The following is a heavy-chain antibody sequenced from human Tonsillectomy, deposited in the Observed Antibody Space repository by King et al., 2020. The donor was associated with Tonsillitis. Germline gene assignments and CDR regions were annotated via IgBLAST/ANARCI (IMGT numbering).Heavy chain of an antibody. CDR2: ISSSSEFI. CDR3: ATHTGDFDY. D-gene: IGHD2-8*02. Sequence: VQLVESGGGLVKPGGSLRLSCTASGFTFSSYTMNWVRQAPGEGLEWVSSISSSSEFIKYADSLRGRSTISRDNAKRSLYLQINSLRVEDTAVYYCATHTGDFDYWGQGTLVTVFS. V-gene: IGHV3-21*01. J-gene: IGHJ4*02. CDR1: GFTFSSYT.